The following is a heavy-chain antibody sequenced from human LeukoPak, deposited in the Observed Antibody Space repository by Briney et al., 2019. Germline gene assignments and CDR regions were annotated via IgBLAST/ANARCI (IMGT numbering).Heavy chain of an antibody. Sequence: SSETLSLTCAVYGGSFSGYYWSWIRQPPGKGLEWIGEINHSGSTNYNPSLKSRVTISVDTSKNQFSLKLSSVTAADTAVYYCARVRSYSGSYYGSFDYWGQGTLVTVSS. J-gene: IGHJ4*02. V-gene: IGHV4-34*01. CDR1: GGSFSGYY. CDR2: INHSGST. CDR3: ARVRSYSGSYYGSFDY. D-gene: IGHD1-26*01.